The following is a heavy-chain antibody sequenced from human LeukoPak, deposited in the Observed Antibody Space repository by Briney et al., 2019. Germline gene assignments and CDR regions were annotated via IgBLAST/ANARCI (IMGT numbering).Heavy chain of an antibody. Sequence: RTSETLSLTCTVSGGSISSGSYYWSWIRQPAGKGLEWIGRIYTSGSTNYNPSLKSRVTISVDTSKNQFSLKLSSVTAADTAVYYCARAKRSYGYYDSSGYYHDAFDIWGQGTMVTVSS. CDR3: ARAKRSYGYYDSSGYYHDAFDI. CDR2: IYTSGST. CDR1: GGSISSGSYY. J-gene: IGHJ3*02. D-gene: IGHD3-22*01. V-gene: IGHV4-61*02.